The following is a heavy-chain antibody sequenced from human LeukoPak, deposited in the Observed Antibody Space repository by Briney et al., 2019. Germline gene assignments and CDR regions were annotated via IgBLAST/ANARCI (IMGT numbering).Heavy chain of an antibody. CDR2: IIPIFGTA. CDR1: GGTFSSYA. V-gene: IGHV1-69*05. CDR3: ARGRYDFWSGYYDETYYFDY. Sequence: GASVKVSCKASGGTFSSYAISWVRQAPGQGLEWMGRIIPIFGTANYAQEFQGRVTITTDESTSTAYMELSSLRSEDTAVYYCARGRYDFWSGYYDETYYFDYWGQGTVVTVSS. J-gene: IGHJ4*02. D-gene: IGHD3-3*01.